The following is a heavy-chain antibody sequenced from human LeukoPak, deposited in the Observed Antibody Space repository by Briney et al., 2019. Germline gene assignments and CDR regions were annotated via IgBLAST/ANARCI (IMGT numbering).Heavy chain of an antibody. CDR1: GLTLSRDW. CDR3: VRDRGWFHFDL. CDR2: NKGDGTKE. D-gene: IGHD3-10*01. V-gene: IGHV3-7*01. J-gene: IGHJ4*02. Sequence: GGSLRLSCAASGLTLSRDWMTWIRQAPGKGLEWVAHNKGDGTKESYGDSVKGRFTISRDNTKNSLFLQLNSLTAEDTAVYYCVRDRGWFHFDLWGQGTLVTVSS.